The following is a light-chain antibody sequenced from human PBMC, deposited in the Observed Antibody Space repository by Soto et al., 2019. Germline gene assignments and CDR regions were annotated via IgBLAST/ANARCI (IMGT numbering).Light chain of an antibody. Sequence: QSALTQPPSASGSPGQSVTISCTGTSSDVGGYNYVSWYQQHPGKAPKLMVFGVSRRPSGVPDRFSGSKFGNTASLTVSGLQAEDEADYYCASYGGNNNLLFGGGTKLTVL. CDR2: GVS. V-gene: IGLV2-8*01. CDR3: ASYGGNNNLL. CDR1: SSDVGGYNY. J-gene: IGLJ2*01.